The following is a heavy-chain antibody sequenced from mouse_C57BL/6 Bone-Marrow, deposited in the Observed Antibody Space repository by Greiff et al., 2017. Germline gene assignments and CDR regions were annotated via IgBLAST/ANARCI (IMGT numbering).Heavy chain of an antibody. Sequence: QVQLQQSGAELMKPGASVKLPCKATGYTFTGYWIEWVKQRPGHGLEWIGEILPGSGSTNYNEKFKGKATFTADTSSNTAYMQLSSLTTEDSAIYYCARFCYYGSSYGWYFDVWGTGTTVTVSS. CDR3: ARFCYYGSSYGWYFDV. CDR1: GYTFTGYW. CDR2: ILPGSGST. V-gene: IGHV1-9*01. D-gene: IGHD1-1*01. J-gene: IGHJ1*03.